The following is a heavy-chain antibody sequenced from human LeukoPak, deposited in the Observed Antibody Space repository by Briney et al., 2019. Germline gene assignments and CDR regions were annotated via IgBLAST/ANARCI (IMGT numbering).Heavy chain of an antibody. V-gene: IGHV3-23*01. Sequence: GGSLRLSCAASGFTFSSYAMSWVRQAPGKGLEWVSFISPSGDRTSNADSVEGRFTISRDNTRNTLYLQMNGLRDEDTGVYYCAIMHGYYDGSGFWVQWGQGTLVTVSS. CDR2: ISPSGDRT. J-gene: IGHJ4*02. CDR3: AIMHGYYDGSGFWVQ. CDR1: GFTFSSYA. D-gene: IGHD3-22*01.